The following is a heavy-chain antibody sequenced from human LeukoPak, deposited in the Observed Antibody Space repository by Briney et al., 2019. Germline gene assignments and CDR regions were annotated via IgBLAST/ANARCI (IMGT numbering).Heavy chain of an antibody. Sequence: PGGSLRLSCAGSGFTFSSYSMNWVRQAPGKGLEWVSSITSSSSYINYADSVKGRFTISRDNAKKSVYLQMNSLRAEDTAVYYCARGSTYSSGWYTGFDYWGQGTLVTVSS. J-gene: IGHJ4*02. D-gene: IGHD6-19*01. CDR3: ARGSTYSSGWYTGFDY. CDR1: GFTFSSYS. V-gene: IGHV3-21*01. CDR2: ITSSSSYI.